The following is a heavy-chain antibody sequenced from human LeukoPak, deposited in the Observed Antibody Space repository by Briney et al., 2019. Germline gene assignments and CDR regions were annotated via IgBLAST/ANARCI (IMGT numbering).Heavy chain of an antibody. Sequence: ASVKVSCKASGYTFISYGISWARQAPGQGLEWMGWISDYNGNTKYAQKLQGRVTMTTDTSTSTAYVALRSLRSDGTAVYYCARDPGGTEYYDFWSGYSDAFDIWGQGTMVTVSS. V-gene: IGHV1-18*01. D-gene: IGHD3-3*01. CDR2: ISDYNGNT. CDR3: ARDPGGTEYYDFWSGYSDAFDI. J-gene: IGHJ3*02. CDR1: GYTFISYG.